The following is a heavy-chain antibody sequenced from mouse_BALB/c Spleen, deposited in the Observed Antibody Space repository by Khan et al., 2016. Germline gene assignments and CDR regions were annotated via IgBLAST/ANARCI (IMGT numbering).Heavy chain of an antibody. CDR1: GDSITSGY. CDR2: ISYSGST. V-gene: IGHV3-8*02. Sequence: EVELVESGPSLVKPSQTLSLTCSVTGDSITSGYWNWLRKFPGNKLEYMGYISYSGSTYYNPSLKSRISITRDTSTSQHYLQLNSVTTEDTATDYCAGYFGNFLDYWGQGTTLTVSS. CDR3: AGYFGNFLDY. J-gene: IGHJ2*01.